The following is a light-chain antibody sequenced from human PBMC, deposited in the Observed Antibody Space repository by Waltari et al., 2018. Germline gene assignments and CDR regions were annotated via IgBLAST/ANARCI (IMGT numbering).Light chain of an antibody. CDR2: DVS. V-gene: IGKV3D-11*01. Sequence: VVLTQSPATLSLSPGERATLSYRASQGVSKFIAWFQQKPGQSPRLLVYDVSTRATGIPSRFSGSGPGPEFILTINSLEPEDFAVYYCQQYDRWPLTFGGGTKLEIK. CDR1: QGVSKF. J-gene: IGKJ4*01. CDR3: QQYDRWPLT.